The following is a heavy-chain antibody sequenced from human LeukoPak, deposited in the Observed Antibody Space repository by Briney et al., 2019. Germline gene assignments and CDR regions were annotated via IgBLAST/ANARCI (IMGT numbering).Heavy chain of an antibody. CDR1: GFTFSSYG. Sequence: GGSLRLSCAASGFTFSSYGMHWVRQAPGKGLEWVAVISYDGSNKYYADSVKGRFTISRDNSKNTLYLQMNSLRAEDTAVYYCAKDPYYYDSSGYYGVDYWGQGTLVTVSS. CDR3: AKDPYYYDSSGYYGVDY. D-gene: IGHD3-22*01. V-gene: IGHV3-30*18. CDR2: ISYDGSNK. J-gene: IGHJ4*02.